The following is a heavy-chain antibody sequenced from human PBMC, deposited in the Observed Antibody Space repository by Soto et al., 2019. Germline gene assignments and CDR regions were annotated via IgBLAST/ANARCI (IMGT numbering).Heavy chain of an antibody. CDR1: GGSISSGDYY. D-gene: IGHD2-15*01. CDR3: ARVIRVRSSHFDY. V-gene: IGHV4-30-4*01. CDR2: TYYSGST. Sequence: PSETLSLTCTVSGGSISSGDYYWSWIRQPPGKGLEWIGYTYYSGSTYYNPSLKSRVTISVDTSKNQFSLKLSSVTAADTAVYYCARVIRVRSSHFDYWGQGTLVTVSS. J-gene: IGHJ4*02.